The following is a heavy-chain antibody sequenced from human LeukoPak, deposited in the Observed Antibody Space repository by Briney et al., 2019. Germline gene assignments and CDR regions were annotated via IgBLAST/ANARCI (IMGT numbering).Heavy chain of an antibody. CDR2: ISSSSSYI. Sequence: GGSLRLSCAASGFTFSSYSMNWVRQAPGKGLEWVSSISSSSSYIYYADSVKGHFTNSRQNEKNTLYLQMNSLRAEDTAVYYCARYREGTNGVCYTDYWGQGTLVTVSS. J-gene: IGHJ4*02. CDR1: GFTFSSYS. D-gene: IGHD2-8*01. V-gene: IGHV3-21*01. CDR3: ARYREGTNGVCYTDY.